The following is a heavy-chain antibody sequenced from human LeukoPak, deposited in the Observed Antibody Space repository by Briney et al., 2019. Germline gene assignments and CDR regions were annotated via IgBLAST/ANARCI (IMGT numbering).Heavy chain of an antibody. Sequence: GGSLILSCAASGFTFTNYAMSWVRQAPGKGLEWVSAIRGSGVSTYYADSVKGRFTISRDNSKNTLYLQMNSLGVEDTAVYYCARVDYSNWFDPWGQGTLVTVSS. D-gene: IGHD5-12*01. CDR2: IRGSGVST. CDR1: GFTFTNYA. V-gene: IGHV3-23*01. CDR3: ARVDYSNWFDP. J-gene: IGHJ5*02.